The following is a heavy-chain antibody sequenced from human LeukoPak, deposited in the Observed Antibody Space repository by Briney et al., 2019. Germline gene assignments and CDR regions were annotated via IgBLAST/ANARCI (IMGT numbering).Heavy chain of an antibody. D-gene: IGHD1-26*01. Sequence: GGSLRLSCAASGFTFSSYSMNWVRQAPGKGLEWVSSISGTSSFIYYADSVKGLFTISRDNAKNSLYLQMNSLRAEDTAVYYCARTGIVGATTGFDYWGQGTLVTVSS. CDR3: ARTGIVGATTGFDY. CDR2: ISGTSSFI. V-gene: IGHV3-21*01. J-gene: IGHJ4*02. CDR1: GFTFSSYS.